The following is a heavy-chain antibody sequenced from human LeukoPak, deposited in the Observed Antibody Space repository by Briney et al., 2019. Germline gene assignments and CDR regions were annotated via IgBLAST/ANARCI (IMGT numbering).Heavy chain of an antibody. CDR1: GYTFTSYY. D-gene: IGHD3-3*01. CDR2: MNPSGGST. Sequence: GASVTVSCKASGYTFTSYYMHWARQAPGQGLEWMGIMNPSGGSTSYAQKFQGRVTMTRDMSTSTVYMELSSLRSEDTAVYYCARRNYDFWSGYYPLYYYYYYMDVWGKGTTVTVSS. CDR3: ARRNYDFWSGYYPLYYYYYYMDV. J-gene: IGHJ6*03. V-gene: IGHV1-46*01.